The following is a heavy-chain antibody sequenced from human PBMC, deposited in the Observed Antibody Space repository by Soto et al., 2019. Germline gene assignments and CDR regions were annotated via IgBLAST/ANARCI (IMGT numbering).Heavy chain of an antibody. CDR3: ATTGMRLSFYYYYRGMDV. J-gene: IGHJ6*02. CDR1: GFTVSTNY. V-gene: IGHV3-66*01. Sequence: EVQLVESGGGLVQPGGSLRLSCAASGFTVSTNYMPWVRQAPGKGLEWVAVMFYGGSKYYAASVKGRFTISRDDSKNTLYLQMNSLRAEDTAVYYCATTGMRLSFYYYYRGMDVGGQGTTVPVSS. CDR2: MFYGGSK.